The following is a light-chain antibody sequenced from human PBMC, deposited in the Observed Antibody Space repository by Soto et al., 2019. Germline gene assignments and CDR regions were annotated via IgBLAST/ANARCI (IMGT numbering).Light chain of an antibody. CDR1: QSCSVY. CDR3: QQTYTTPLT. J-gene: IGKJ4*01. Sequence: DIQMTQSPSSLSASVGARVTITCRASQSCSVYLNWYQQKPGKAPRLLIYAATTLQSGVPSRFSGSGSGTDFTLTITSLQPEDFATYYCQQTYTTPLTFGGGTKVEIK. CDR2: AAT. V-gene: IGKV1-39*01.